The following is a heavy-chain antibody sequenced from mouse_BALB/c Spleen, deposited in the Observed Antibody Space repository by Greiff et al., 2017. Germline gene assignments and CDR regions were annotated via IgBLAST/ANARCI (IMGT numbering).Heavy chain of an antibody. D-gene: IGHD1-2*01. V-gene: IGHV1S81*02. CDR3: ARKDYYGYVVAY. J-gene: IGHJ3*01. CDR2: INPSNGRT. Sequence: VQLQQSGAELVKPGASVKLSCKASGYTFTSYWMHWVKQRPGQGLEWIGEINPSNGRTNYNEKFKSKATLTVDKSSSPAYMQLSSLTSEDSAVYYCARKDYYGYVVAYWGQGTLVTVSA. CDR1: GYTFTSYW.